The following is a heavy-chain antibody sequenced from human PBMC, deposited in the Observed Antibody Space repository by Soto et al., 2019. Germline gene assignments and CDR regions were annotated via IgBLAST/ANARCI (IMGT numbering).Heavy chain of an antibody. D-gene: IGHD6-13*01. CDR1: GFTFSSYG. V-gene: IGHV3-30*18. Sequence: QVQLVESGGGVVQPGRSLRLSCAASGFTFSSYGMHWVRQAPGKGLEWVAVISYDGSNKYYADSVKGRFTISRDNSKNTLYLQMNSLRAEDTAVYYCAKDMKANSWFRLWGFDIWGQGTLVTVSS. CDR2: ISYDGSNK. CDR3: AKDMKANSWFRLWGFDI. J-gene: IGHJ3*02.